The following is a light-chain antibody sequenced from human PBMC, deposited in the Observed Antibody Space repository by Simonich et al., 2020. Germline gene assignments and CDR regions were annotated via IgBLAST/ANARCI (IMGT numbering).Light chain of an antibody. J-gene: IGKJ4*01. CDR1: QSVSSSY. V-gene: IGKV3-20*01. CDR3: QQYGSSPFT. CDR2: AAS. Sequence: EIVLTQSPGTLSLSPGERATLSCRASQSVSSSYLAWYQQKPGLAPRLLIYAASSRATGIPDRFSGSGSGTDFTLTISRLEPEDFAVYYCQQYGSSPFTFGGGTKVEIK.